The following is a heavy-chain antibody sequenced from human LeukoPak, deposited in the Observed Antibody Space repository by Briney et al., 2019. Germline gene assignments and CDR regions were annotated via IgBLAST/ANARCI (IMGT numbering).Heavy chain of an antibody. J-gene: IGHJ4*02. CDR3: AKDGVVPAAIPGYFDY. D-gene: IGHD2-2*02. CDR1: GFTFSSYG. Sequence: GGSLRLSCAASGFTFSSYGMHWVRQAPGKGLELVAFIRYDGSNKYYADSVKGRFTISRGNSKNTLYLQMNSLRAEDTAVYYCAKDGVVPAAIPGYFDYWGQGTLVTVSS. V-gene: IGHV3-30*02. CDR2: IRYDGSNK.